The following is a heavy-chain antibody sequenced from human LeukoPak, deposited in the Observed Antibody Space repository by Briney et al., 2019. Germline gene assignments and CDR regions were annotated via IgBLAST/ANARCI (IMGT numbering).Heavy chain of an antibody. CDR1: AFNFRAYW. D-gene: IGHD3-22*01. CDR2: ISSTGGYL. CDR3: VRDHYGNSGYLL. J-gene: IGHJ4*02. Sequence: GGSLRLSCTTSAFNFRAYWMGWVRQAPGKGLEFVSSISSTGGYLYHAESVKGRFTMSRDNAENSVYLQMNSLSVEDTAVYFCVRDHYGNSGYLLWGQGTLVTVSS. V-gene: IGHV3-21*01.